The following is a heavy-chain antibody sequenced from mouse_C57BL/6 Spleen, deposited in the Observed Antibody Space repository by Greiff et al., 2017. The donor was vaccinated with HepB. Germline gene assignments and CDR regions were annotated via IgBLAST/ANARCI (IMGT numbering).Heavy chain of an antibody. J-gene: IGHJ4*01. CDR1: GFTFSSYA. V-gene: IGHV5-4*03. Sequence: EVKLVESGGGLVKPGGSLKLSCAASGFTFSSYAMSWVRQTPEKRLEWVATSRDGGSYTYYPDNVKGRCTISRDNAKNNLYLQMSHLKSEDTAMYYCARGGDDYGSSDYYAMDYWGQGTSVTVSS. D-gene: IGHD1-1*01. CDR2: SRDGGSYT. CDR3: ARGGDDYGSSDYYAMDY.